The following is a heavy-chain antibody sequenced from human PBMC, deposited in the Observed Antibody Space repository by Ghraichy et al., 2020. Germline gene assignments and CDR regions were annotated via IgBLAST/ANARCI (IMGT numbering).Heavy chain of an antibody. CDR3: AGSAMVTRYAFDI. D-gene: IGHD5-18*01. CDR2: IYTSGST. J-gene: IGHJ3*02. Sequence: SQTLSLTCTVSGGSISSYYWSWIRQPAGKGLEWIGRIYTSGSTNYNPSLKSLVTMSVDTSKNQFSLKLSSVTAADTAVYYCAGSAMVTRYAFDIWGQGTMVTVSS. V-gene: IGHV4-4*07. CDR1: GGSISSYY.